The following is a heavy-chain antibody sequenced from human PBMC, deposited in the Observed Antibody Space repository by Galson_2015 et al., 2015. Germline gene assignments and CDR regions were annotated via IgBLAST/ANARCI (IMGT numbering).Heavy chain of an antibody. Sequence: SVKVSCKASGYTFTSNYLHWVRQAPGQGLEWMGIINPSGGSTSYAQKFQGRVTMTRDTSTTTVYMELSSLRSDDTAVYYCARWSGTYYDYWGQGTPVTVSS. CDR2: INPSGGST. J-gene: IGHJ4*02. V-gene: IGHV1-46*01. CDR1: GYTFTSNY. D-gene: IGHD3-3*01. CDR3: ARWSGTYYDY.